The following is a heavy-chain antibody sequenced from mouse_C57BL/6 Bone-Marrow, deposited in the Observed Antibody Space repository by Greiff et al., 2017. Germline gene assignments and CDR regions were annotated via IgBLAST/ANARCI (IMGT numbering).Heavy chain of an antibody. J-gene: IGHJ4*01. CDR2: IDPENGDT. V-gene: IGHV14-4*01. Sequence: VQLQQSGAELVRPGASVKLSCTASGFNIKDDYMHWVKQRPEQGLEWIGWIDPENGDTEYASKFQGKATITADTSSNTAYLQLSSLTSEDTAVYYCTLPYAMEYWGQGTSVTVAS. CDR3: TLPYAMEY. CDR1: GFNIKDDY. D-gene: IGHD5-5*01.